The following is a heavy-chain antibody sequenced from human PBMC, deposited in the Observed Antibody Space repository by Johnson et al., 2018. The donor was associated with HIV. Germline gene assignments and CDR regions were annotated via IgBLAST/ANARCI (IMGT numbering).Heavy chain of an antibody. CDR3: AKEGRYVEGAFEI. Sequence: QVQLVESGGGVVQPGRSLRLSCAASGFTFSSYGMHWVRQAPGKGLEWVAVISYDGSNKYYADSVKGRFTISRDNSKNTLYLQMNSLRAEDTAVYYCAKEGRYVEGAFEIGGQGTMVTVAS. D-gene: IGHD3-16*01. CDR1: GFTFSSYG. J-gene: IGHJ3*02. CDR2: ISYDGSNK. V-gene: IGHV3-30*18.